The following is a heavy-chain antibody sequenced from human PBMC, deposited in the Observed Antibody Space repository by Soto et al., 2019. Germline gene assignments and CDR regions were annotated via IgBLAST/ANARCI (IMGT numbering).Heavy chain of an antibody. J-gene: IGHJ6*02. CDR1: GYTFTSYY. CDR3: ARDLDDCTNGVCWDPPHYVMDV. CDR2: INPSGGST. V-gene: IGHV1-46*01. D-gene: IGHD2-8*01. Sequence: GASVKVSCKASGYTFTSYYMHWVRQAPGQGLEWMGIINPSGGSTSYAQKFQGRVTMTRDTSTSTVYMELSSLRSEDTAVYYCARDLDDCTNGVCWDPPHYVMDVWGQGTTVTVSS.